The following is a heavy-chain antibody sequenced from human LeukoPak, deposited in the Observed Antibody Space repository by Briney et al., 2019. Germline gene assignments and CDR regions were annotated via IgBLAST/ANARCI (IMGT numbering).Heavy chain of an antibody. Sequence: GASVKVSCKASGGIFSSYAISWVRQAPGQGLEWMGRIIPILGIANYAQKFQGRVTITADKSTSTAYMELSSLRSEDTAVYYCAREGYSSSWYYGMDVWGQGTTVTVSS. CDR3: AREGYSSSWYYGMDV. V-gene: IGHV1-69*04. CDR2: IIPILGIA. CDR1: GGIFSSYA. D-gene: IGHD6-13*01. J-gene: IGHJ6*02.